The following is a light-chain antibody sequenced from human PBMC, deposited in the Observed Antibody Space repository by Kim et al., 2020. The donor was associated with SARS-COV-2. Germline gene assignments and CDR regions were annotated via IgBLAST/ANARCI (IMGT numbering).Light chain of an antibody. J-gene: IGKJ5*01. CDR2: GAS. V-gene: IGKV3-15*01. CDR3: QQYNNWGIT. Sequence: IVMTQSPATLSVSPGERATLSCRASQSVGSNLAWYQQKPGQAPRLLIYGASIRATGIPATFSGSGSGTQFTLTISSLQSEDFAVYYCQQYNNWGITFGQGTRLEIK. CDR1: QSVGSN.